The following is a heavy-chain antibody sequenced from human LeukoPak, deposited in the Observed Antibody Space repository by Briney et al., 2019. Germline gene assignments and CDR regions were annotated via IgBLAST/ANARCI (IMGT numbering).Heavy chain of an antibody. D-gene: IGHD2-21*01. J-gene: IGHJ4*02. CDR1: GFTFSSYW. CDR2: MNQDGSAK. Sequence: GGSLRLSCAVSGFTFSSYWMSWVRQAPGKGLEWFANMNQDGSAKYYVDSVKGRFTISRDNAKNSLYLQMNSRRAEGTAVYYCARDPLPLFVAWSYWGQGTLVTVSS. V-gene: IGHV3-7*01. CDR3: ARDPLPLFVAWSY.